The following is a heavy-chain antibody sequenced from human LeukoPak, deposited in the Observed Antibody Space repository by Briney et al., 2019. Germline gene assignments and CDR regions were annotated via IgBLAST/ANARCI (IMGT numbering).Heavy chain of an antibody. J-gene: IGHJ3*02. V-gene: IGHV1-69*13. Sequence: SVKVSCKASGGTFSSYALSWVRQAPGQGLEWIGGRIPVFGTSNYAQKFQGRVTITADESTSTAYMELSSLRSEDTAVYYCATQRGADANADFDIWGQGTMVTVS. CDR3: ATQRGADANADFDI. D-gene: IGHD2-21*02. CDR2: RIPVFGTS. CDR1: GGTFSSYA.